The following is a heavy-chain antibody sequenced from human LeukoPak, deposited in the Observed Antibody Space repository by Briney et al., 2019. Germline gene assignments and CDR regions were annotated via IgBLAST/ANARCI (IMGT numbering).Heavy chain of an antibody. V-gene: IGHV3-33*06. CDR2: TWYDGSKN. Sequence: PGGSLRLSCAASGFTFGTYGMHGVRQAPGKGLEWVAVTWYDGSKNYYADSVKGRSTISRDNSKNTLYLQMNSLRVEDTAVYYCAQDYGRDGEGTMFDYWGQGILVTVSS. CDR3: AQDYGRDGEGTMFDY. CDR1: GFTFGTYG. D-gene: IGHD3-10*01. J-gene: IGHJ4*02.